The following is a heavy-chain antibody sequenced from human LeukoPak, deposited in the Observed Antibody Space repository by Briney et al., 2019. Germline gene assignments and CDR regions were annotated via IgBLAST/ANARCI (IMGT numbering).Heavy chain of an antibody. D-gene: IGHD2-15*01. V-gene: IGHV3-7*01. Sequence: GGSLRLSCAASGFVFSNHWMTWVRQAPGKGLEGVANINERGSETYYADYVKGRFTISRDHTKKSLFLQLHSLSVEDTATYYCAKDYSFSNFNWGQGTLVTVSS. CDR3: AKDYSFSNFN. CDR1: GFVFSNHW. J-gene: IGHJ4*02. CDR2: INERGSET.